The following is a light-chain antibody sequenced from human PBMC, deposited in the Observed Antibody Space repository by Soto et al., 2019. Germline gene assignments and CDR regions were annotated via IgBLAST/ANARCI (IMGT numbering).Light chain of an antibody. CDR3: CSRL. CDR2: EVA. Sequence: QSVLTQPASVSGSPGQSITISCTGTSSDPATYNLVSWYQQRPGKAPQLIIYEVAKWPSGVPARFSGSQSGDTASLTISGLQAEDEADYYCCSRLFGGGTKLT. J-gene: IGLJ2*01. CDR1: SSDPATYNL. V-gene: IGLV2-23*02.